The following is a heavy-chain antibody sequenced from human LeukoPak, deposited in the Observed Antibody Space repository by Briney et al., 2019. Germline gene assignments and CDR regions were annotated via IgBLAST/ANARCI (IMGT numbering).Heavy chain of an antibody. V-gene: IGHV4-61*01. CDR3: ARASVLLSADY. CDR2: IYNSGNN. CDR1: GYSISSGYY. Sequence: SETLSLTCTVSGYSISSGYYWGWIRQPPGKGLEWIGYIYNSGNNNYNPSLKSRVTMSVDTSKNQFSLKLSSVTAAGTAVYYCARASVLLSADYWGQGILVIVSA. J-gene: IGHJ4*02. D-gene: IGHD3-10*01.